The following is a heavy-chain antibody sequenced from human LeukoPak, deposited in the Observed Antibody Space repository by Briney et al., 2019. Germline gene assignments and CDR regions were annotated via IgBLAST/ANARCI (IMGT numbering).Heavy chain of an antibody. J-gene: IGHJ5*02. V-gene: IGHV1-18*01. D-gene: IGHD7-27*01. CDR2: ISAYNGNT. Sequence: ASVKVSCKASGYTFTSYGISWVRQAPGQGLEWMGWISAYNGNTNYAQKLQGRVTMTTDTSTSTAYIELRSLRSDDTAVYYCARDPGANWGSFVTDNWFDPWGQGTLVTVSS. CDR3: ARDPGANWGSFVTDNWFDP. CDR1: GYTFTSYG.